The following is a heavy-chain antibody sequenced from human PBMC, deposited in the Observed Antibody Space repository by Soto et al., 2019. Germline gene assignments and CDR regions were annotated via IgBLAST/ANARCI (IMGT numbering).Heavy chain of an antibody. CDR3: AREGVTPSYYYYYGMDV. D-gene: IGHD5-18*01. J-gene: IGHJ6*02. Sequence: QVQLQESGPGLVKPSETLSLTCTVSGGSISSYYWSWIRQPPGKGLEWIGYISYSGSTNYNSSLKSRVTISVDTSKNQFPLKLSSVTAADTAVYYCAREGVTPSYYYYYGMDVWGQGTTVTVSS. CDR2: ISYSGST. V-gene: IGHV4-59*01. CDR1: GGSISSYY.